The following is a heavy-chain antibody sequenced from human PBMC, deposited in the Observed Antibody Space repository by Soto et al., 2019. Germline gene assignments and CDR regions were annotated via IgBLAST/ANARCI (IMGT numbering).Heavy chain of an antibody. Sequence: GGSLRLSCAASGFTFSSYWMSWVRQAPGKGLEWVANIKQDGSEKYYVDSVKGRFTISRDNAKNSLYLQMNSLRAEDTAVYYCARDSGARMNSGYDWGPGTLLTV. CDR2: IKQDGSEK. CDR3: ARDSGARMNSGYD. V-gene: IGHV3-7*01. J-gene: IGHJ4*02. D-gene: IGHD5-12*01. CDR1: GFTFSSYW.